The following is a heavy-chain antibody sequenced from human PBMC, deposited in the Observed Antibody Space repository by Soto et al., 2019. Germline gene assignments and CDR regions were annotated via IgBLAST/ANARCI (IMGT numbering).Heavy chain of an antibody. D-gene: IGHD3-10*01. CDR2: ISYSGST. Sequence: PSETLSLTCTVSGGSISSGNYYWSWIRQPPGKGLEWIGFISYSGSTYYNASLKSRVTISVDASKNQFSLKLNSVTAADTAIYYCAVLLAGGGGDGNWGQGTLVTVSS. J-gene: IGHJ4*02. CDR3: AVLLAGGGGDGN. V-gene: IGHV4-30-4*02. CDR1: GGSISSGNYY.